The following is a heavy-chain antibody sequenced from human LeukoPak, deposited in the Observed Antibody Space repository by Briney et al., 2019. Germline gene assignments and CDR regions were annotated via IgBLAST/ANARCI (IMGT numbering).Heavy chain of an antibody. Sequence: SETLSLTCTVSGGSISSSSYYWGWIRQPPGKGLEWIGSIYYSGSTYYNPSLKSRVTISVDTSKNQFSLKLSSVTAADTAVYYCARDISSGWYRAFDIWGQGTMVTVSS. V-gene: IGHV4-39*02. CDR2: IYYSGST. CDR1: GGSISSSSYY. D-gene: IGHD6-19*01. CDR3: ARDISSGWYRAFDI. J-gene: IGHJ3*02.